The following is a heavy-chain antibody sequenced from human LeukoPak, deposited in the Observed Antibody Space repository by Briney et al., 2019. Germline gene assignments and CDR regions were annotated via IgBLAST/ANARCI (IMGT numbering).Heavy chain of an antibody. V-gene: IGHV4-4*09. CDR3: ARRGSSGWFDY. CDR2: IYTSGGP. J-gene: IGHJ4*02. Sequence: PSETLSLTYTVSGGSITSYYWSWIRQPPGKGLEWIGYIYTSGGPNYNPSLKSRVTISVDTSENQFSLKLSSVTAADTAVYYCARRGSSGWFDYWGQGTLVTVSS. CDR1: GGSITSYY. D-gene: IGHD6-19*01.